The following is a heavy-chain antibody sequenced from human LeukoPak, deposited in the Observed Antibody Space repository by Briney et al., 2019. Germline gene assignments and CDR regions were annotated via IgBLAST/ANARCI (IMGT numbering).Heavy chain of an antibody. J-gene: IGHJ4*02. D-gene: IGHD6-13*01. CDR1: GYTFTSYA. Sequence: ASVKVSCKASGYTFTSYAMNWVRQAPGQGLEWMGWINTNTGNPTYAQGFTGRFVFSLDTSVSTAYLQISSLKAEDTAVYYCARAVRRLGQQLDASGYWGQGTLVTVSS. CDR3: ARAVRRLGQQLDASGY. CDR2: INTNTGNP. V-gene: IGHV7-4-1*02.